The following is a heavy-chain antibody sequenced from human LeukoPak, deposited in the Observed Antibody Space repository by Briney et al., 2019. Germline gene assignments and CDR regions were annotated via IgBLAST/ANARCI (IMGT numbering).Heavy chain of an antibody. CDR2: INDSGNT. V-gene: IGHV4-34*01. D-gene: IGHD6-19*01. CDR3: ARARGAVAIDY. Sequence: KASETLSLTCAVYGGSFSGHYWSWIRQSPGKGLEWIGEINDSGNTNYNPSLKSRVTLSVDTSKNQFSLKLRYVTAADTAAYYCARARGAVAIDYWGQGTLVTVS. CDR1: GGSFSGHY. J-gene: IGHJ4*02.